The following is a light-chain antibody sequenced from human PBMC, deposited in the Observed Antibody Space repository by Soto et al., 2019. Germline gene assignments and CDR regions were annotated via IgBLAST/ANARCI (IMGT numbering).Light chain of an antibody. CDR1: QSVSSN. CDR3: QQYNNWPPERT. Sequence: EIVMTQSPATLSVSPGERATLSCRASQSVSSNLAWYQQKPGQAPRLLIYGASTRATGIPARFSGSGSGTEFTLTISSLQSEDFAIYFCQQYNNWPPERTFGQGTKWEIK. V-gene: IGKV3-15*01. J-gene: IGKJ1*01. CDR2: GAS.